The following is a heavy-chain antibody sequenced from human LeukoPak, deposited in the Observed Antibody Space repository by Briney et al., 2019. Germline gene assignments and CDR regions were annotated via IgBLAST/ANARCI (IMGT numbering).Heavy chain of an antibody. D-gene: IGHD6-19*01. CDR2: VYYRGSA. CDR1: GGSISSYY. CDR3: ARHGSDWTFDY. V-gene: IGHV4-59*08. Sequence: SETLSLTCTVSGGSISSYYWSWIRQPPGKGLEWIGYVYYRGSANYNPSLKSRVVISIDTSKNQFSLKLSSVTAADTAVYYCARHGSDWTFDYWGQGALVTVSS. J-gene: IGHJ4*02.